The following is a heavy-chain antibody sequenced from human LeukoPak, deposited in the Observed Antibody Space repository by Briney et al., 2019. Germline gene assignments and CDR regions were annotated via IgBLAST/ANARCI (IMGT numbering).Heavy chain of an antibody. V-gene: IGHV3-21*01. D-gene: IGHD3-10*01. CDR3: ARSSYYYGSGRGDY. J-gene: IGHJ4*02. CDR1: GFTFSSYS. Sequence: PGGSLRLSXAASGFTFSSYSMNWVRQAPGKGLEWVSSISSSSSYIYYADSVKGRFTISRDNAKNSLYLQMNSLRAEDTAVYYCARSSYYYGSGRGDYWGQGTLVTVSS. CDR2: ISSSSSYI.